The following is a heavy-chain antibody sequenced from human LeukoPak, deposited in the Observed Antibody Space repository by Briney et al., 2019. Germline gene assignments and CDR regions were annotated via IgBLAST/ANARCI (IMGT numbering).Heavy chain of an antibody. Sequence: PGGSLRLSCAASGFTLSTYWMTWVRQAPGKGLERVANIKQDGSEKYYVDSVKGRFTISRDNAKKLLYLQMNSLRVEGTAVYYCARDRGSSGRLGRFDNWGQGTLVTVSP. J-gene: IGHJ4*02. CDR2: IKQDGSEK. CDR3: ARDRGSSGRLGRFDN. CDR1: GFTLSTYW. D-gene: IGHD6-19*01. V-gene: IGHV3-7*01.